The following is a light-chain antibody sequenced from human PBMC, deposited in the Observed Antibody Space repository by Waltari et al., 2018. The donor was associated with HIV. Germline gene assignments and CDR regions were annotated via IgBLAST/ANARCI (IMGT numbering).Light chain of an antibody. J-gene: IGLJ1*01. CDR2: DVT. V-gene: IGLV2-11*01. CDR1: SSDVGGYNY. CDR3: CSYAGRYTYV. Sequence: QSALTQPRSVSGSPGQSVTIPCTGTSSDVGGYNYVSWYQHHPGKAPKFMIYDVTKRPSGVPDRVPGSKSGNTASLTISGLQAEDEADYYCCSYAGRYTYVFGTGTKVTVL.